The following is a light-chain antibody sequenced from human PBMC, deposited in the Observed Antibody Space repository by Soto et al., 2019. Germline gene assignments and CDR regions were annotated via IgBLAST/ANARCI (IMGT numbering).Light chain of an antibody. CDR3: QQYDKLPYT. J-gene: IGKJ2*01. Sequence: DIQMTQSPSSLSASLGDRVTITCQASQGVSNYLDWYQQKPGKAPKLLVYDASNLQSGVPSRFSGSGSGTDFTFTISSLQAEDIATYYCQQYDKLPYTFGQGTKLEIK. V-gene: IGKV1-33*01. CDR1: QGVSNY. CDR2: DAS.